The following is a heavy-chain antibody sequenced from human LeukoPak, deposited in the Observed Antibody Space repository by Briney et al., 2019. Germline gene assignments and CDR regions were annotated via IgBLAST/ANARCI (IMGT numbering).Heavy chain of an antibody. CDR3: ASGREGYNPSDF. CDR1: GYSFPSYG. CDR2: TSGYNGNT. D-gene: IGHD5-24*01. J-gene: IGHJ4*02. Sequence: ASVKVSCKASGYSFPSYGVSWVRQAPGQGLERMGWTSGYNGNTNYEQKYQGRVTLTTDTSTSTAYMELRYLRSDDTAVYYCASGREGYNPSDFWGQGTLVTVSS. V-gene: IGHV1-18*01.